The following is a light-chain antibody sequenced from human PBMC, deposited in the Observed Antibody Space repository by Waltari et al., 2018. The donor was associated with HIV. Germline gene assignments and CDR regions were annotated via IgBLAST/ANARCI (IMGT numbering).Light chain of an antibody. CDR3: SSYTSSSTLV. CDR2: EVS. V-gene: IGLV2-14*01. CDR1: SSDVGGYNY. Sequence: QSALTQPASVSGSPGQSITLSCTGTSSDVGGYNYVSWYQQYPGKAPKLMIYEVSNRPSGVSNRFSGSKSGNTAYLTISGLQAEDEADYYCSSYTSSSTLVFGGGSKLTVL. J-gene: IGLJ2*01.